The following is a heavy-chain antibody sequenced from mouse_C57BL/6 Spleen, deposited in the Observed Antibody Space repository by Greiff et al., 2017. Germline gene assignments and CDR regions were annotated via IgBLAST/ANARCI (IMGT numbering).Heavy chain of an antibody. D-gene: IGHD1-1*01. CDR2: IYPGDGDT. Sequence: QVQLQQSGAELVKPGASVKISCKASGYAFSSYWMNWVKQRPGKGLEWIGQIYPGDGDTNYNGKFKGKATLTADKSSSTAYMQLSSLTSEDSAVYFCARRTYYYGSSYEDYWGQGTTLTVSS. CDR1: GYAFSSYW. V-gene: IGHV1-80*01. J-gene: IGHJ2*01. CDR3: ARRTYYYGSSYEDY.